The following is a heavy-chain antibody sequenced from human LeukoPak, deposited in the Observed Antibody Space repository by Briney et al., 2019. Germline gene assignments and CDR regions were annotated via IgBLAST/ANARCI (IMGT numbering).Heavy chain of an antibody. V-gene: IGHV3-7*01. Sequence: PGGSLRLSCEASGFTFSTDWMSWARQAPGKGLEWVANIKQDGSEKYYVDSVKGRSTISRDNAKNSLYLQMNSLRAEDTAMYYCARGSAGNDYWGQGTLVTVSS. CDR3: ARGSAGNDY. CDR1: GFTFSTDW. CDR2: IKQDGSEK. J-gene: IGHJ4*02. D-gene: IGHD6-13*01.